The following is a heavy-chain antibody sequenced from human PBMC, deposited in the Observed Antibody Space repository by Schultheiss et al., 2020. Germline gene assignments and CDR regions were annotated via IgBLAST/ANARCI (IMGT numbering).Heavy chain of an antibody. CDR1: GFTFSSYG. Sequence: GGSLRLSCAASGFTFSSYGMHWVRQAPGKGLEWVSVIYSGGSTYYADSVKGRFTISRDNSKNTLYLQMNSLRAEDTAVYYCARDVLRFLEWLLAPGYYYMDVWGKGTTVTVSS. V-gene: IGHV3-NL1*01. CDR2: IYSGGST. J-gene: IGHJ6*03. D-gene: IGHD3-3*01. CDR3: ARDVLRFLEWLLAPGYYYMDV.